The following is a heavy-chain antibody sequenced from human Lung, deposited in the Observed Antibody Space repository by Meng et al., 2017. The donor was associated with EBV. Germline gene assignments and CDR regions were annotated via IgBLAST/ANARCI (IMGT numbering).Heavy chain of an antibody. CDR3: ARVSSGWDYFDY. J-gene: IGHJ4*02. V-gene: IGHV4-31*03. CDR1: GGSASSGGYY. Sequence: GPGRVNPPRTLSLTCPVSGGSASSGGYYWTWIRQHPGKGLEWFGHIYYSGRTFYTPSLKRRVIISIDTSKNQFSLNLRSVTAADTAVYYCARVSSGWDYFDYWGQGTLVTVSS. D-gene: IGHD6-19*01. CDR2: IYYSGRT.